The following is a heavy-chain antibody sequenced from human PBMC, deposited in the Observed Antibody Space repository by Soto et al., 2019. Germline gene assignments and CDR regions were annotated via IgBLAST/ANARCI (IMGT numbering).Heavy chain of an antibody. CDR3: ARDRGFGELPYYYYYGMDV. D-gene: IGHD3-10*01. CDR1: GYTFTGYY. J-gene: IGHJ6*02. CDR2: INPNSGGT. V-gene: IGHV1-2*04. Sequence: ASVKVSCKASGYTFTGYYMHWVRQAPGQGLEWMGWINPNSGGTNYAQKFQGWVTMTRDTSISTAYMELSRLRSDDTAVYYCARDRGFGELPYYYYYGMDVWGQGTTVTVSS.